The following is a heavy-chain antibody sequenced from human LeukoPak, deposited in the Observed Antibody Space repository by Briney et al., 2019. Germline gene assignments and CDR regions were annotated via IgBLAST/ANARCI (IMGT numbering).Heavy chain of an antibody. Sequence: ASVKVSCKASGGTFSSYAISWVRQAPGQRLEWMGWINADNGNTKYSQKFQGRLTITRDTSARTAYMELSSLRSEDTAVYYCARGGEEYCTNGVCYVPYYFDSWGQGTLVTVSS. CDR1: GGTFSSYA. D-gene: IGHD2-8*01. J-gene: IGHJ4*02. CDR3: ARGGEEYCTNGVCYVPYYFDS. V-gene: IGHV1-3*01. CDR2: INADNGNT.